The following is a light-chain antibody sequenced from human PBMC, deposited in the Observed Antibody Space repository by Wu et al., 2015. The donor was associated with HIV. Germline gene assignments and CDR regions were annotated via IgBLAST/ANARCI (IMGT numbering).Light chain of an antibody. Sequence: DIQMTQSPSTLSPSVGDRVTITCRASQSISSWLAWYQQKPGKAPKLLIYKASSLESGVPSRFSGSGSGTEFTFTISSLQPDDFATYYCQQSGTFGQGTKLEIK. CDR3: QQSGT. V-gene: IGKV1-5*03. J-gene: IGKJ2*01. CDR2: KAS. CDR1: QSISSW.